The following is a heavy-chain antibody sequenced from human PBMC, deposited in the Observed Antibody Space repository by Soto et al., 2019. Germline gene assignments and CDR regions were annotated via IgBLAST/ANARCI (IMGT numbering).Heavy chain of an antibody. V-gene: IGHV4-30-2*01. J-gene: IGHJ3*02. CDR2: IYHSGST. CDR3: ARYVTRSLDAFDI. CDR1: GGSISSGGYS. D-gene: IGHD2-21*02. Sequence: QLQLQESGSGLVKPSQTLSLTCAVSGGSISSGGYSWSWIRQPPGKGLEWIGYIYHSGSTYYNPSLKSRVXXSXDXXKNQFSLKLSSVTAADTALYYCARYVTRSLDAFDIWGQGTMVTVSS.